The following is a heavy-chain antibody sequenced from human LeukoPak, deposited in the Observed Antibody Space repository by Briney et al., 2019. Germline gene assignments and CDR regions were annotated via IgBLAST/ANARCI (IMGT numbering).Heavy chain of an antibody. Sequence: SETLSLTCTVSGGSISSSSYYWGWIRQPPGKGLEWIGYIYYSGSTNYNPSLKSRVTISVDTSKNQFSLKLSSVTAADTAVYYCARGYYYDSSGYYGPYYYYYMDVWGKGTTVTVSS. CDR2: IYYSGST. D-gene: IGHD3-22*01. V-gene: IGHV4-61*05. J-gene: IGHJ6*03. CDR3: ARGYYYDSSGYYGPYYYYYMDV. CDR1: GGSISSSSYY.